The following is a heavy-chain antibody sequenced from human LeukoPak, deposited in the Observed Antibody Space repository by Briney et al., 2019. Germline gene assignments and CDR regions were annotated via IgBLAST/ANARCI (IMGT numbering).Heavy chain of an antibody. CDR2: ISGSGGST. CDR3: AKGIITMIVVACFDY. D-gene: IGHD3-22*01. Sequence: PGGSLRLSCAASGFTLSSSAMSWVRQAPGKGLEWVSAISGSGGSTYYADSVKGRFTISRDNSKNTLYLQMNSLRAEDTAVYYCAKGIITMIVVACFDYWGQGTLVTVSS. J-gene: IGHJ4*02. V-gene: IGHV3-23*01. CDR1: GFTLSSSA.